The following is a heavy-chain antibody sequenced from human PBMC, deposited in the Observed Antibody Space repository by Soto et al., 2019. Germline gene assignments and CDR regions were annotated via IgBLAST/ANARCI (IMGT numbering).Heavy chain of an antibody. Sequence: GGSLRLSCSASGLSFSRDAMHWVRQTPRKRLEFVSAITRNGDTTNYADSVRGRFTISRDNSKDTLYLQMSSLRAEDTAVYYCVKGTLTKYYSHVGIDFWGQGTMVTVS. V-gene: IGHV3-64D*06. CDR3: VKGTLTKYYSHVGIDF. CDR2: ITRNGDTT. J-gene: IGHJ6*02. D-gene: IGHD1-1*01. CDR1: GLSFSRDA.